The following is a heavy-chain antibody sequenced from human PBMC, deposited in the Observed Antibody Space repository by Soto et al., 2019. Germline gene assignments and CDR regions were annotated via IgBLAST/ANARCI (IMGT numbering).Heavy chain of an antibody. CDR2: ITPIFGAA. V-gene: IGHV1-69*01. CDR1: GGAFRSYT. J-gene: IGHJ4*02. D-gene: IGHD2-15*01. Sequence: QVQLVQSGAEVKKPGSSVKVSCKASGGAFRSYTISWVRQAPGQGLEWMGGITPIFGAANYAQKFQGRVTITADASTSTAYMELSSLRSEDTAIYYCAINEGRDVSNFDYWGQGTLVTVSS. CDR3: AINEGRDVSNFDY.